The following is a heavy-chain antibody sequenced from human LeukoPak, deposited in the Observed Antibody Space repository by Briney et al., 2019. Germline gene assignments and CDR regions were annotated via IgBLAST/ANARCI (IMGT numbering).Heavy chain of an antibody. V-gene: IGHV3-48*01. Sequence: GRSLRLSCAASGFTFSDYGMNWVRQAPGKGLEWVSYISSSSTTIYYADSVKGRFTISRDNAKNSLYLQMNSLRAEDTAVYYCARDRSSWEEYFQHWGQGTLVTVSS. CDR3: ARDRSSWEEYFQH. J-gene: IGHJ1*01. CDR2: ISSSSTTI. D-gene: IGHD6-13*01. CDR1: GFTFSDYG.